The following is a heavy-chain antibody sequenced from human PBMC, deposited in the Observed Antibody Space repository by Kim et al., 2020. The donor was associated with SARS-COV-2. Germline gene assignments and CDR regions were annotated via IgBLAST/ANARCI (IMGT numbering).Heavy chain of an antibody. J-gene: IGHJ4*02. D-gene: IGHD3-22*01. Sequence: GPFTISRDNAKNSLYLQMNSLRAEDTALYYCAKGARDYYDSSGYYAEFDYWGQGTLVTVSS. V-gene: IGHV3-9*01. CDR3: AKGARDYYDSSGYYAEFDY.